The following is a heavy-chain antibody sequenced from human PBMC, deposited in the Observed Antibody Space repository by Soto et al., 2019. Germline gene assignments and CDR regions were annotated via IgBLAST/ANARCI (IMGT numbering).Heavy chain of an antibody. J-gene: IGHJ6*02. CDR1: GGSFSGFY. V-gene: IGHV4-34*01. CDR3: ARVTSGMDV. Sequence: QVQLQQWGAGLLKPSETLSLTCAVYGGSFSGFYWSWIRQPPGKGLEWIGEINPSGSTNYNPSLKSRVTISVDTSKNQVSLKLRSVTAADTAVYYCARVTSGMDVWGQGTTVTVSS. CDR2: INPSGST.